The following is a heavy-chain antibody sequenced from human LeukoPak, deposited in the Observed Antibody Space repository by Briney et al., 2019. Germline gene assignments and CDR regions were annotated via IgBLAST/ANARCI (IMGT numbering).Heavy chain of an antibody. J-gene: IGHJ4*02. CDR1: GFTFSSYW. CDR3: ARGGYNWNYEDYFDY. V-gene: IGHV3-74*01. D-gene: IGHD1-7*01. CDR2: INSDGSST. Sequence: PGGSLRLSCAASGFTFSSYWMHWVRHAPGKGLVWVSRINSDGSSTSYADSVKGRFTISRDNAKNTLYLQMNSLRAEDTAVYYCARGGYNWNYEDYFDYWGQGTLVTVSS.